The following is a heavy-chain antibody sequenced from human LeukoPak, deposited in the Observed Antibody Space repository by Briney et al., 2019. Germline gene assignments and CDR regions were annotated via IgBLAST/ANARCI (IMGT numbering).Heavy chain of an antibody. CDR1: GYTLTELS. CDR3: ATARYYYDSSGYFDY. Sequence: ASVKVSCKVSGYTLTELSMHWVRQAPGKGLEWMGGFDPEDGETIYAQKFQGRVTMTEDTSTDTAYMELSSLRSEDTAVYYCATARYYYDSSGYFDYWGQGTLVTVSS. V-gene: IGHV1-24*01. D-gene: IGHD3-22*01. CDR2: FDPEDGET. J-gene: IGHJ4*02.